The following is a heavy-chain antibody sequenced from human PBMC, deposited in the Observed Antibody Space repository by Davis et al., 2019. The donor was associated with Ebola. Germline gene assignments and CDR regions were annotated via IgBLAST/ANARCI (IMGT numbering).Heavy chain of an antibody. Sequence: ASVKVSCKASGGTFSSYAISWVRQAPGQGLEWMGWISAYNGNTNYAQKLQGRVTMTTDTSTSTAYMELRSLRSDDTAVYYCARDRSAYSYVSDYWGQGTLVTVSS. CDR2: ISAYNGNT. J-gene: IGHJ4*02. CDR3: ARDRSAYSYVSDY. V-gene: IGHV1-18*01. D-gene: IGHD5-18*01. CDR1: GGTFSSYA.